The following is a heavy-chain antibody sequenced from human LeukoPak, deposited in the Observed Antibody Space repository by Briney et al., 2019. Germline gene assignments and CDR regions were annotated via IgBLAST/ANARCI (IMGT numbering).Heavy chain of an antibody. V-gene: IGHV3-33*06. Sequence: GSLRLSCAASGFTFSSYGMHWVRQAPGKGLEWVAVIWYDGSNKYYADSVKGRFTISRDNSKNTLYLQMNSLRAEDTAVYYCAKDKWCGSTSCSGLDYWGQGTLVTVSS. J-gene: IGHJ4*02. CDR2: IWYDGSNK. CDR1: GFTFSSYG. CDR3: AKDKWCGSTSCSGLDY. D-gene: IGHD2-2*01.